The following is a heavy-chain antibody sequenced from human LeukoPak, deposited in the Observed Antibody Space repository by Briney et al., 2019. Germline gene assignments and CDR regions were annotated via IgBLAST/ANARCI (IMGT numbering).Heavy chain of an antibody. CDR3: ASQPAEVGNWFDP. V-gene: IGHV1-69*06. CDR1: GHSFSSYA. Sequence: GASVKVSCKASGHSFSSYAISWVRQAPGQGLEWMGGIIPIFGTAKYAQKFQGRVTITADKSTSTAYMELSSLRSEDPAVYYCASQPAEVGNWFDPWGRGTLVSVS. J-gene: IGHJ5*02. CDR2: IIPIFGTA. D-gene: IGHD1-14*01.